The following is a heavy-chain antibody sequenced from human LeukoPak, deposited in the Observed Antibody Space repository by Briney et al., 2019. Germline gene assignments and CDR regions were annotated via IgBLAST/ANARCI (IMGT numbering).Heavy chain of an antibody. D-gene: IGHD3-10*01. CDR3: AKARITMVRGLVGATDY. J-gene: IGHJ4*02. V-gene: IGHV3-23*01. CDR2: ISGSGGST. Sequence: GGSLRLSCAASGFTFSSYAMSWVRQAPGKGLEWVSAISGSGGSTYYADSVTGRFTISRDNSKNTLYLQMNSLRAEDTAVYYCAKARITMVRGLVGATDYWGQGTLVTVSS. CDR1: GFTFSSYA.